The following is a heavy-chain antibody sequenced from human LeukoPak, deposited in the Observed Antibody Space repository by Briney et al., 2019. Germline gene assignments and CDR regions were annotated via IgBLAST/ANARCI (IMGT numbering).Heavy chain of an antibody. CDR2: IYPGDSDT. CDR1: GYNFSSYW. Sequence: GESLKIFCKAFGYNFSSYWIGWGRQIPGKGLEGMGMIYPGDSDTRYSPSFQGQVTITSDKSITTAYLQWRNLKASDTAMYYCARSGSYDYYFDYWGQGTLVTVSS. V-gene: IGHV5-51*01. D-gene: IGHD1-26*01. CDR3: ARSGSYDYYFDY. J-gene: IGHJ4*02.